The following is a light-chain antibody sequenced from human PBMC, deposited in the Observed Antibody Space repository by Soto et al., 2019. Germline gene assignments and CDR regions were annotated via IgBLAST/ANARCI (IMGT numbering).Light chain of an antibody. V-gene: IGKV3-15*01. CDR1: QSVISY. J-gene: IGKJ4*01. CDR2: GAS. CDR3: QQYNNWPWLT. Sequence: EVVMTQSPVTLSVSPGEGATLSCRASQSVISYLAWYQQKPGQAPRLLIYGASTRATDVPARFSGSGSGTEFTLTISSVQPEDFGVYYCQQYNNWPWLTFGGGTKVEI.